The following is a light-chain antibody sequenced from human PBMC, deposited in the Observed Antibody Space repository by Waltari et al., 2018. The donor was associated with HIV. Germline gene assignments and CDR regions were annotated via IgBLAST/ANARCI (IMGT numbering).Light chain of an antibody. CDR2: ANN. J-gene: IGLJ1*01. CDR1: SSNIGASD. CDR3: QSYDNSLRVSYV. Sequence: QSVLTQPPSVSGATGQRVTISCTASSSNIGASDVHCYQQLPGRAPKLLIYANNNRPSGVPDRFSGSKSGTAASLAIAGLQIEDEGDYFCQSYDNSLRVSYVFSAGTRVTVL. V-gene: IGLV1-40*01.